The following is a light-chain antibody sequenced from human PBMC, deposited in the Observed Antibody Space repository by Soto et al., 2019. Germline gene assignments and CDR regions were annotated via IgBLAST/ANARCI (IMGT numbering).Light chain of an antibody. V-gene: IGKV3-20*01. CDR3: QHYNSYSEA. J-gene: IGKJ1*01. CDR2: STS. CDR1: QRFGSSN. Sequence: EIVMPHSPATLSVSPRQRGTLSGRASQRFGSSNLAWYQQKPGQAPRLLIYSTSSRATGIPDRFSGSGSGTDFTLTISRLEPEDFATYYCQHYNSYSEAFGQGTKVDIK.